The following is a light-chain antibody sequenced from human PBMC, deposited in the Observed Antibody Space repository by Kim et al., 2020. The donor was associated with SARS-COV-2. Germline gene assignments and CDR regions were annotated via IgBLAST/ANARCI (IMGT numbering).Light chain of an antibody. CDR3: NSRDSNDNVV. J-gene: IGLJ2*01. V-gene: IGLV3-19*01. CDR2: GKN. CDR1: SLRSYY. Sequence: SSELTQDPAVSVALGQTVRITCQGDSLRSYYATWYQQKPGQAPILVIYGKNNRPSGIPDRFSGSSSGNTASLTTTGAQAEDEADYYCNSRDSNDNVVFGGGTQLTVL.